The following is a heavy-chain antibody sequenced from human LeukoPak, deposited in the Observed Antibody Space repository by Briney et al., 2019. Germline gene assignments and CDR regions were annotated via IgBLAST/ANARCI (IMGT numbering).Heavy chain of an antibody. V-gene: IGHV4-61*09. J-gene: IGHJ3*02. CDR3: ARRGEI. CDR2: IYTSGST. D-gene: IGHD3-10*01. CDR1: GGSISSGTYY. Sequence: SQTLSLTCTVSGGSISSGTYYWNWIRQPAGKGLEWIGHIYTSGSTDYNPSLKSRVTISLDTSKNQFSLKLSFVTAADTAVYYCARRGEIWGQGTMVTVSS.